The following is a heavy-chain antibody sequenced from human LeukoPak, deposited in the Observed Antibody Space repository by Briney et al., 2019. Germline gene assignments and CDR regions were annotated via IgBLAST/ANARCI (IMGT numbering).Heavy chain of an antibody. V-gene: IGHV3-48*03. Sequence: GGSLRFSCVVSGFSFSDYEMAWVRQAPGMGLEWISYISNSGDIRRYADAVKGRFAISRDNAKNSVSLQMNSLRADDTGLYFCAGGPQYSGSYGDWGQGTLVTVSS. CDR3: AGGPQYSGSYGD. CDR2: ISNSGDIR. CDR1: GFSFSDYE. J-gene: IGHJ4*02. D-gene: IGHD1-26*01.